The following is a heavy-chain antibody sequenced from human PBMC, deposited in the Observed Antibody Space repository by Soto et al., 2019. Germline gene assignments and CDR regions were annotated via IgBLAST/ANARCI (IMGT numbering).Heavy chain of an antibody. CDR3: VKDESINWYSGHFRH. CDR2: ISSGSSDT. V-gene: IGHV3-21*04. D-gene: IGHD6-13*01. Sequence: GGSLRLSCEASGFTFSRVSMNWVRQVPGKGLEWVASISSGSSDTWYADSVKGRFIISRDNAQNSLHLQMNSLSAEDTAFYYCVKDESINWYSGHFRHWGQGTLVTVSS. CDR1: GFTFSRVS. J-gene: IGHJ1*01.